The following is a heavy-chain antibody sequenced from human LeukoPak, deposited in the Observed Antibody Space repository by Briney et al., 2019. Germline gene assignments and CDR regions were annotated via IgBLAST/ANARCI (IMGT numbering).Heavy chain of an antibody. Sequence: SETLSLTCAVHGGSFRGLYWRWIRQPPGQGLGWIGEINHSGSTNYNPSLKSRVTISVDTSKNQFSLKLSSVTAADTAVYYCARGRVPVYYDSSGYGRHFDYWGQGTLVTVSS. CDR1: GGSFRGLY. V-gene: IGHV4-34*01. J-gene: IGHJ4*02. D-gene: IGHD3-22*01. CDR2: INHSGST. CDR3: ARGRVPVYYDSSGYGRHFDY.